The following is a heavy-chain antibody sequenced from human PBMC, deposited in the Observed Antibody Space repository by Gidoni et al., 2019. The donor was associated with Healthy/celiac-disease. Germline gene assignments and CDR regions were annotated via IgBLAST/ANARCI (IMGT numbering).Heavy chain of an antibody. CDR1: GGTFSSYA. J-gene: IGHJ4*02. CDR3: ALPNHRDGYEFDY. CDR2: IIPIFGTA. D-gene: IGHD5-12*01. Sequence: QVQLVQSGAEVKKPGSSVKVSCKASGGTFSSYAISWVRQAPGQGLEWMGGIIPIFGTANYAQKCQGRVTMTAEKSTGTAYMELSSLRSEDTAVYYCALPNHRDGYEFDYWGQGTLVTVSS. V-gene: IGHV1-69*06.